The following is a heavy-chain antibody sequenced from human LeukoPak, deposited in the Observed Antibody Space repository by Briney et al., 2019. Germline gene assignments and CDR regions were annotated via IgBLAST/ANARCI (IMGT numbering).Heavy chain of an antibody. V-gene: IGHV4-31*03. CDR3: ARGPRGSLIWFDP. CDR2: IYNSGST. Sequence: SETLSLTCTVSGGSISSGGYYWSWIRQHPGKGLEWIGYIYNSGSTDYNPSLKSRVTISADTSKNQFSLKLSSVTAADTAMYYCARGPRGSLIWFDPWGQGTLVTVSS. D-gene: IGHD3-10*01. J-gene: IGHJ5*02. CDR1: GGSISSGGYY.